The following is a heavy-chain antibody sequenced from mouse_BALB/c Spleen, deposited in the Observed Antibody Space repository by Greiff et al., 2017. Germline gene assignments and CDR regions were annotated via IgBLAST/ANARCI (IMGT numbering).Heavy chain of an antibody. Sequence: EVQLVESGGGLVKPGGSLKLSCAASGFTFSSYAMSWVRQTPEKRLEWVASISSGGSTYYSDSVKGRFTISRDNARNILYLQMSSLRSEDTAMYYCARDGYYVGGFDYWGQGTTLTVSS. CDR1: GFTFSSYA. CDR2: ISSGGST. V-gene: IGHV5-6-5*01. D-gene: IGHD2-3*01. CDR3: ARDGYYVGGFDY. J-gene: IGHJ2*01.